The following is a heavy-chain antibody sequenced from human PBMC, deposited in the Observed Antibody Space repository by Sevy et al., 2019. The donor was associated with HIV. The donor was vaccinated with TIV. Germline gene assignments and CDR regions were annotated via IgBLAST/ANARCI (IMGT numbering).Heavy chain of an antibody. J-gene: IGHJ5*02. V-gene: IGHV4-59*01. CDR1: GGPISSYY. D-gene: IGHD5-12*01. Sequence: SETLSLTCSVSGGPISSYYWSWIRQPPGKRLEWIGYIHYSGSTNYNPSLNSRLTISLDTSKNQFSLRLTSVTAADTAVYYCARAPPVRSGDDSLNWFDPWGQGILVTVSS. CDR3: ARAPPVRSGDDSLNWFDP. CDR2: IHYSGST.